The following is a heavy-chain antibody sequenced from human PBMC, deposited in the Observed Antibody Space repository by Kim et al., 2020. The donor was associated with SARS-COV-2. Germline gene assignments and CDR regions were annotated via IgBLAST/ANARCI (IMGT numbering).Heavy chain of an antibody. CDR3: AKESYDFFYYYYGMDV. J-gene: IGHJ6*02. V-gene: IGHV3-30*18. CDR2: ISYDGSNK. D-gene: IGHD3-3*01. Sequence: GGSLRLSCAASGFTFSSYGRHWVRQAPGKGLEWVAVISYDGSNKYYADSVKGRFTISRDNSKNTLYLQMNSLRAEDTAVYYCAKESYDFFYYYYGMDVWGQGTTVTVSS. CDR1: GFTFSSYG.